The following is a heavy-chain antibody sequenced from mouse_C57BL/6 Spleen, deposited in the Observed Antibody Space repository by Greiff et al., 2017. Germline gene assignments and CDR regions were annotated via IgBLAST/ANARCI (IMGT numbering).Heavy chain of an antibody. J-gene: IGHJ1*03. D-gene: IGHD1-1*01. Sequence: EVQVVESGGGLVKPGGSLKLSCAASGFTFSSYAMSWVRQTPEKRLEWVATISDGGSYTYYPDNVKGRFTISRDNAKNNLYLQMSHLKSDDTAMYYCARGYYGSSYGYFDVWGTGTTVTVSS. CDR3: ARGYYGSSYGYFDV. CDR1: GFTFSSYA. V-gene: IGHV5-4*01. CDR2: ISDGGSYT.